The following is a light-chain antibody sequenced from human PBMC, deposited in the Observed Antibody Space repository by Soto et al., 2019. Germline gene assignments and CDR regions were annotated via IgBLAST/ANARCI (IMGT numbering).Light chain of an antibody. J-gene: IGLJ2*01. CDR3: QTWGTGMV. Sequence: QSVLTQSPSASASLGASVNLTCTLSSGHSSYAIAWHQQQPEKGPRYLMKLTSDGSHSKGDGIPDRFSGSSSGAERYLTISSLQSEDEADYYCQTWGTGMVFGGGTKLTVL. CDR2: LTSDGSH. CDR1: SGHSSYA. V-gene: IGLV4-69*02.